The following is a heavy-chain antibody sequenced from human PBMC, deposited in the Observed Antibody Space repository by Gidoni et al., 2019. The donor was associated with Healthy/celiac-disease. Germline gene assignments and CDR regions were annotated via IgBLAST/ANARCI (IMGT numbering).Heavy chain of an antibody. CDR3: ARHRAMFGTY. D-gene: IGHD3-16*01. J-gene: IGHJ4*02. CDR1: GDPISNSYA. V-gene: IGHV4-39*01. CDR2: LFYSGTT. Sequence: QLQLQESGPGLVKSSEPLSLTCTVSGDPISNSYAWGLIRQPPGKGLEWIGSLFYSGTTPYNPSLKSRVTISVDTSKNHISLRLSSMTAADTAVYYCARHRAMFGTYWGQGTLVTVSS.